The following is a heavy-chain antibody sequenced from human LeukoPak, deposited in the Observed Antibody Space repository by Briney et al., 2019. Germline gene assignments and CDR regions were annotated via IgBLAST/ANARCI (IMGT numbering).Heavy chain of an antibody. CDR1: GGSISSGSDD. CDR2: IYTSGST. J-gene: IGHJ4*02. CDR3: PRDGFYDSSGYYYNWVFDY. V-gene: IGHV4-61*02. D-gene: IGHD3-22*01. Sequence: NPSETLSLTCTVSGGSISSGSDDWSWIRQPAGKGREWVGRIYTSGSTYYNHFLKSRVTMAVDTSKHQFSLRLSSVTAADTAVYYCPRDGFYDSSGYYYNWVFDYWSQGTLVTVSS.